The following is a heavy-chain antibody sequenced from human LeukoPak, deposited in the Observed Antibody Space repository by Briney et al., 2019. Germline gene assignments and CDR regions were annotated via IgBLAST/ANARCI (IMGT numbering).Heavy chain of an antibody. J-gene: IGHJ4*02. CDR1: GGSISSGSYY. D-gene: IGHD3-10*01. Sequence: SETLSLTCTVSGGSISSGSYYWSWIRQPAGKGLEWNGRIYTRGSTNYNPSLKSRVTISVDMTKNQFSLKLSSVTAADTAVYYCASAPYGSGGYSASFDYWGQGTLVTVSS. CDR3: ASAPYGSGGYSASFDY. CDR2: IYTRGST. V-gene: IGHV4-61*02.